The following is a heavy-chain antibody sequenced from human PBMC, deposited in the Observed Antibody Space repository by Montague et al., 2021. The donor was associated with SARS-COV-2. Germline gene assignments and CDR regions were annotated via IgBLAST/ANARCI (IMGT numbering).Heavy chain of an antibody. CDR1: GGSISSYY. D-gene: IGHD2-8*01. J-gene: IGHJ4*01. V-gene: IGHV4-59*08. Sequence: SETLSLTCTVAGGSISSYYWSWIRQPPGKGLEWIGYIYYSGSTNYKPSLKSRVTISVDTSKNQFSLKLSSVTAADTAVYYCAELAVGYCTNGVCYTAFDYWGQGTMVTVSS. CDR2: IYYSGST. CDR3: AELAVGYCTNGVCYTAFDY.